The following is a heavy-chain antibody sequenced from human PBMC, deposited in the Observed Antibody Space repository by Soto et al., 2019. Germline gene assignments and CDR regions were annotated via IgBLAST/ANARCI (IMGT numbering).Heavy chain of an antibody. Sequence: ASVKVSCKASGGTFSSYAISWVRQAPGQGLEWMGGIIPIFGTANYTQKFQGRVTITADESTSTAYMELSSLRSEDTAVYYCASYGYCSGGSCYSNFDYWGQGTLVTVSS. V-gene: IGHV1-69*13. D-gene: IGHD2-15*01. CDR2: IIPIFGTA. CDR3: ASYGYCSGGSCYSNFDY. J-gene: IGHJ4*02. CDR1: GGTFSSYA.